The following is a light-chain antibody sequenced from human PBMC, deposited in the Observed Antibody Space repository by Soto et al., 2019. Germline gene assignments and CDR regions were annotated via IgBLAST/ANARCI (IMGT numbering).Light chain of an antibody. Sequence: EIVMTQSPATLSVSPGERATLSCRASQSVSNNLAWYQQKPGQAPRLLIYDASTRATDIPARFSGSGSGTEFTLTISGLQSEDFAVYYCQQYNNWPPLTFGGGTKVEIK. J-gene: IGKJ4*01. CDR1: QSVSNN. CDR3: QQYNNWPPLT. V-gene: IGKV3-15*01. CDR2: DAS.